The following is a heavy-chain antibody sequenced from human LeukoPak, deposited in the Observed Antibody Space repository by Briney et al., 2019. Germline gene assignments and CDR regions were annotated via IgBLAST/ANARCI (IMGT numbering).Heavy chain of an antibody. CDR2: INRDGSST. D-gene: IGHD3-10*01. CDR3: ARVWLAAYGSGSYYKY. V-gene: IGHV3-74*01. CDR1: GFTFSSYW. J-gene: IGHJ4*02. Sequence: GGSLRLSCAASGFTFSSYWMHWVRQAPGKGLVWVSRINRDGSSTSYADSVKGRFTISRDNAKNTLYLQMNSLRAEDTAVYYCARVWLAAYGSGSYYKYWGQGTLVTVSS.